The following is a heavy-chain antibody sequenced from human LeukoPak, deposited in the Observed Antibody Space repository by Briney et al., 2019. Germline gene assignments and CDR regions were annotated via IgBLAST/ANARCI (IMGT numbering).Heavy chain of an antibody. D-gene: IGHD2-21*02. J-gene: IGHJ4*02. CDR3: ARGGGITIVVVTAIRPLDY. CDR1: GGSFSGYY. Sequence: SETLSLTCAVYGGSFSGYYWSWIRQPPGKGLEWIGEINHSGSTNYNPSLKSRVTISVDTSKNQFSLKLSSVTAADTAVYYCARGGGITIVVVTAIRPLDYWGQGTLVTVSS. V-gene: IGHV4-34*01. CDR2: INHSGST.